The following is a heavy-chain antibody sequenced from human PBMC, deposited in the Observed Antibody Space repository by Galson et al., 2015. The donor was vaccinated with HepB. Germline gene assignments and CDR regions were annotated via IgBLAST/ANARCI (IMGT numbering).Heavy chain of an antibody. CDR2: IIPIFGTA. Sequence: SVKVSCKASGGTFSSYAISWVRQAPGQGLEWLGGIIPIFGTANYAQKFQGRVTITADESTSTAYMELSSLRSEDTAVYYCARVGGSGGEGAFDIWGQGTMVTVSS. CDR3: ARVGGSGGEGAFDI. CDR1: GGTFSSYA. D-gene: IGHD1-26*01. V-gene: IGHV1-69*13. J-gene: IGHJ3*02.